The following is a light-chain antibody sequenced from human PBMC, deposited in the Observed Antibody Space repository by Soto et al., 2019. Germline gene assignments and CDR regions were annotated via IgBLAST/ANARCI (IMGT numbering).Light chain of an antibody. CDR1: QGISSY. Sequence: IQFTQSPSSLSALVIHRVTITCRVSQGISSYLNWYRQKPGKVPKLLIYNTSNLQSGVPSRFSGSGSGTDFTLTISSLQPEDFATYYCQQYNGYYRTFGQGTKVDIK. J-gene: IGKJ1*01. CDR3: QQYNGYYRT. V-gene: IGKV1-27*01. CDR2: NTS.